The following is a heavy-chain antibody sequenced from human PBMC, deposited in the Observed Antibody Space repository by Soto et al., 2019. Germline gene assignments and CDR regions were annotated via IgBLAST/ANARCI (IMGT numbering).Heavy chain of an antibody. CDR2: VSYTGTT. CDR3: AREYYYGSGPWY. D-gene: IGHD3-10*01. V-gene: IGHV4-39*02. Sequence: SETLSLTCPVSGGSINNNNCYWGWVRQPPGKGLEWIGSVSYTGTTYYSPSLKSRVITSIDTSRNQFSLKLASVTAADTAVYYCAREYYYGSGPWYWGQGTLVTVSS. J-gene: IGHJ4*02. CDR1: GGSINNNNCY.